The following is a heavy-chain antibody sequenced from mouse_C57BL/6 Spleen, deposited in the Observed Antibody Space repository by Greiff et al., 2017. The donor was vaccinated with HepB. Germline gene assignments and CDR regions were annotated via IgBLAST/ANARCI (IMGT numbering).Heavy chain of an antibody. V-gene: IGHV1-81*01. Sequence: VQLQQSGAELARPGASVKLSCKASGYTFTSYGISWVKQRTGQGLEWIGEIYPRSGNTYYNEKFKGKATLTADKSSSTAYMELRSLTSEESAVYVCARWGPIYYYGSIYYCDDWCQGITLTVSS. D-gene: IGHD1-1*01. CDR2: IYPRSGNT. CDR1: GYTFTSYG. J-gene: IGHJ2*01. CDR3: ARWGPIYYYGSIYYCDD.